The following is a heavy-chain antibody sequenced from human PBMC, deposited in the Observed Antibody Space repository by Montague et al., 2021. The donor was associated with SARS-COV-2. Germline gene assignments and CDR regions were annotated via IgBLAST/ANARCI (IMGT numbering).Heavy chain of an antibody. V-gene: IGHV4-61*02. D-gene: IGHD5-12*01. CDR1: GGSISSGSYY. CDR2: IYTSGST. Sequence: TLSLTCTVSGGSISSGSYYWSWIRQPDGKGLEWIGRIYTSGSTNYNLSRNRRVTISVDTSKNHFSLKLSTVTAADTAVYYCARRGWLRGWFDPWGQGALVAVSS. J-gene: IGHJ5*02. CDR3: ARRGWLRGWFDP.